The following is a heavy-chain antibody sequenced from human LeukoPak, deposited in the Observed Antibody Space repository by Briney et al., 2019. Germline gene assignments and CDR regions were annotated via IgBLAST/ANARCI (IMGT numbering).Heavy chain of an antibody. CDR1: GYTFTSYS. J-gene: IGHJ6*02. Sequence: ASVKVSCKASGYTFTSYSMHWVRQAPGQRLEWMGWINAGNGNTKFSQKFQGRVTITRDTSASTAYMELSSLRSEDTAVYYCARFLGGSYGMDVWGQGTTATVSS. CDR2: INAGNGNT. D-gene: IGHD1-26*01. CDR3: ARFLGGSYGMDV. V-gene: IGHV1-3*01.